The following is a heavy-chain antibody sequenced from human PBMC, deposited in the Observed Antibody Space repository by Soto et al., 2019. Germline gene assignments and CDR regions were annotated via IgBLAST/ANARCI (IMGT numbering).Heavy chain of an antibody. CDR3: ASTYCSGGSCYFDY. D-gene: IGHD2-15*01. V-gene: IGHV4-30-4*01. J-gene: IGHJ4*02. CDR2: IYYSGST. CDR1: GGSISSGDYY. Sequence: SETLSLTCTVSGGSISSGDYYWSWIRQPPGKGLEWIGYIYYSGSTYYNPSLKSRVTISVDTSKNQFSLKLSSVTAADTAVYYCASTYCSGGSCYFDYWGQGTLVTVSS.